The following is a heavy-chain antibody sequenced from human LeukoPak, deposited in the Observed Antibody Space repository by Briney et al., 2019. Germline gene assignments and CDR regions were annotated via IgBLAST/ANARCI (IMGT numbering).Heavy chain of an antibody. V-gene: IGHV4-59*01. Sequence: SETLSLTCTVSGDSISSYYWSWLRQPPGKGLEWLGYIYYSGSTNYNPSLKSRVTISVDTSKNQFSLKLSSVTAADTAVYYCARVVDYGDYYFDYWGQGTLVTVSS. CDR1: GDSISSYY. CDR3: ARVVDYGDYYFDY. D-gene: IGHD4-17*01. CDR2: IYYSGST. J-gene: IGHJ4*02.